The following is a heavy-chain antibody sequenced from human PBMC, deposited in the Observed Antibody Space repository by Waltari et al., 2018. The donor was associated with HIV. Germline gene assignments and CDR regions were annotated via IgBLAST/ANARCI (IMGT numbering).Heavy chain of an antibody. CDR1: GLMFSDYS. CDR3: ARGGMPYPGGNHFDY. Sequence: EVQLVESGGGLVQPGGSLRLSCAASGLMFSDYSLNCVRQVPGKGLEWVSHISTRSSTIYYADSVNGRFTVSRDDAENSLYLQMNSLRGEDTATYYCARGGMPYPGGNHFDYWGQGTPLTVSS. J-gene: IGHJ4*02. D-gene: IGHD3-16*01. V-gene: IGHV3-48*01. CDR2: ISTRSSTI.